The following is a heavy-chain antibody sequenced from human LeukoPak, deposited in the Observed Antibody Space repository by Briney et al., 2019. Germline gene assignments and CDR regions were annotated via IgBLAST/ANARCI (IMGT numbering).Heavy chain of an antibody. CDR3: ARLRFLEWLPFDP. CDR2: IYYSGST. Sequence: SETLSLTCAVYGGSFSGYYWSWIRQPPGKGLEWIGYIYYSGSTYYNPSLKSRVTISVDTSKNQFSLKLSSVTAADTAVYYCARLRFLEWLPFDPWGQGTLVTVSS. V-gene: IGHV4-30-4*08. CDR1: GGSFSGYY. J-gene: IGHJ5*02. D-gene: IGHD3-3*01.